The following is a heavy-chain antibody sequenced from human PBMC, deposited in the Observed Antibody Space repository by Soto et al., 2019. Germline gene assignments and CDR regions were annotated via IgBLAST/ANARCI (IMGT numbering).Heavy chain of an antibody. D-gene: IGHD5-12*01. Sequence: QVQLQESGPGVVKPSDTLSVTCTVSGGSVSSRSHCWSWIRQPPGGGLQWIGYIYYTGNTNYSPPLKSRATLSVDTSRNQFSLRLTSVTAADTAIYYCARYDAESGSNKLDPWGQGTLVTVSS. CDR3: ARYDAESGSNKLDP. V-gene: IGHV4-61*01. CDR1: GGSVSSRSHC. CDR2: IYYTGNT. J-gene: IGHJ5*02.